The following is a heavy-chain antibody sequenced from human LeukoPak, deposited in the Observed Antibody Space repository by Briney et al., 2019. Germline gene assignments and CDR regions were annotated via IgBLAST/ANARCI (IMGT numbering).Heavy chain of an antibody. CDR3: ARDRVTMVRGVRNWFDP. CDR1: GYTFTSYD. CDR2: MNPNSGNT. J-gene: IGHJ5*02. D-gene: IGHD3-10*01. Sequence: GASVKVSCKASGYTFTSYDINWVRQATGQGLEWMGWMNPNSGNTGYAQKFQGRVTMTRNTSISTAYMELSSLRSEDTAVYYCARDRVTMVRGVRNWFDPWGQGTLVTVSS. V-gene: IGHV1-8*01.